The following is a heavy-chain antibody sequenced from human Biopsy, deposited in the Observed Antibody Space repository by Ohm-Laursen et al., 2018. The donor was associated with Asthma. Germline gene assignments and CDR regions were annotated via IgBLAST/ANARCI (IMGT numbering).Heavy chain of an antibody. D-gene: IGHD1-26*01. J-gene: IGHJ4*02. CDR3: AKDVFPGWELRRGPDY. CDR1: GFTFSNYV. Sequence: SLRLSCAASGFTFSNYVMSWVRQAPGKGLEWVSSITGSGGFTYYADSVKGRFTISRDKSDNTLHLQMNSLRAEDTAVYYCAKDVFPGWELRRGPDYWGQGTLVTVSS. CDR2: ITGSGGFT. V-gene: IGHV3-23*01.